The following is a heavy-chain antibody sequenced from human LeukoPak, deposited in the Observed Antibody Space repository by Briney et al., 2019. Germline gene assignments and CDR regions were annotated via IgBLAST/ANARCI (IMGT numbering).Heavy chain of an antibody. Sequence: GASVKVSCKASGYTFTSYGISWVRQAPGQGLEWMGWINAGDGNTKYSQKFQGRVTITRDTSASTAYMELSSLRSEDTAVYYCARGEPVAAPDYWGQGTLVTVSS. CDR3: ARGEPVAAPDY. V-gene: IGHV1-3*01. CDR2: INAGDGNT. CDR1: GYTFTSYG. D-gene: IGHD2-15*01. J-gene: IGHJ4*02.